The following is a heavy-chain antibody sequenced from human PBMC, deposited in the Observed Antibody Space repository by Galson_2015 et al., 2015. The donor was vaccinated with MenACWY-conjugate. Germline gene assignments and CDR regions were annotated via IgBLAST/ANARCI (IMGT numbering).Heavy chain of an antibody. V-gene: IGHV3-53*01. D-gene: IGHD2-21*01. J-gene: IGHJ4*02. CDR2: LYDDGTS. CDR3: AKIVRHPVGPYFDS. Sequence: EWVALLYDDGTSRYADSVKGRFTISRDTLRNSLSLQMHGLRAEDTAMYFCAKIVRHPVGPYFDSWGQGTLVLVSS.